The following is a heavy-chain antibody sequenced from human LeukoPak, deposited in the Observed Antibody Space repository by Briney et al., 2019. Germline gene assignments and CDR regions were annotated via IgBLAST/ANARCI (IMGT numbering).Heavy chain of an antibody. CDR1: GYTFTGYY. Sequence: ASVKVSCKASGYTFTGYYMHWVRQAPGQGLEWMGWINPDNGGTNYAQKFQGRVTMTRDMSISTAYMELSRLRSNDTAVYYCARDPSNSGYDYLYYFDYWGQGTLVTVSS. J-gene: IGHJ4*02. D-gene: IGHD5-12*01. CDR2: INPDNGGT. V-gene: IGHV1-2*02. CDR3: ARDPSNSGYDYLYYFDY.